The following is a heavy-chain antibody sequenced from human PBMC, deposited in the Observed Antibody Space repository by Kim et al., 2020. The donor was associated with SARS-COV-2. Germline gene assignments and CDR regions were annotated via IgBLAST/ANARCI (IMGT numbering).Heavy chain of an antibody. CDR3: ARARATSITIFGVVVVHKFDY. D-gene: IGHD3-3*01. CDR1: GGSISSGAYY. Sequence: SETLSLTCTVSGGSISSGAYYWSWIRQPPGKGLEWIGYIYYSGSTYYNPSLKSRVTISVDTSKNQFSLKLSSVTAADTAVYYCARARATSITIFGVVVVHKFDYWGQGPLVTVSS. CDR2: IYYSGST. V-gene: IGHV4-30-4*01. J-gene: IGHJ4*02.